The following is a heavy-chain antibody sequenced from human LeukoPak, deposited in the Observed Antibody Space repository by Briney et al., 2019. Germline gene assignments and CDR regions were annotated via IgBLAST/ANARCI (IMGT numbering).Heavy chain of an antibody. CDR1: GASISSGGYS. J-gene: IGHJ4*02. CDR2: IYYSGST. CDR3: ARGYDYSNYDIFDY. V-gene: IGHV4-31*03. D-gene: IGHD4-11*01. Sequence: PSQTLSLTCTVSGASISSGGYSWSWIRQHPGKGLEWIGYIYYSGSTYYNPSLKSRVTMSVDTSKNQFSLKLSSVTAADTAVYYCARGYDYSNYDIFDYWGQGTLVTVSS.